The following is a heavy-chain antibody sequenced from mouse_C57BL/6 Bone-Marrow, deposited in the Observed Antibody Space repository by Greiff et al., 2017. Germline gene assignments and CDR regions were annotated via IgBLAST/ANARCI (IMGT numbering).Heavy chain of an antibody. CDR3: ARPPYYDYEWFAY. J-gene: IGHJ3*01. Sequence: VQLQQSGAELARPGASVKMSCKASGYTFTSYTMHWVKQRPGQGLEWIGYINPSSGYTKYNQKFKDKATLTADKSSSTAYMQLSSLTSEDSAVYYCARPPYYDYEWFAYWGQGTLVTVSA. CDR2: INPSSGYT. V-gene: IGHV1-4*01. CDR1: GYTFTSYT. D-gene: IGHD2-4*01.